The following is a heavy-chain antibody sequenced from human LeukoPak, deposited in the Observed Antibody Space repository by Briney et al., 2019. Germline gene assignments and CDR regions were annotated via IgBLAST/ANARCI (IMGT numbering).Heavy chain of an antibody. J-gene: IGHJ4*02. CDR1: GFTFSNYA. CDR2: ISASGSNT. D-gene: IGHD1-26*01. CDR3: AKRSMGELPCLDY. V-gene: IGHV3-23*01. Sequence: GGSLRLSCAASGFTFSNYAMTWVRQAPGRGLECVSVISASGSNTDYADSVKGRFTISRDNSKNMVFLQMKSLRAEDTAVYCAKRSMGELPCLDYWGQGSLVTVSS.